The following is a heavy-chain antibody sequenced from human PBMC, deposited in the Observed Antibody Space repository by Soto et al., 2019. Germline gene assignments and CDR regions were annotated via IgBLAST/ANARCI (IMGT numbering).Heavy chain of an antibody. Sequence: EVQLVESGGGLVQPGGSLRLSCAASGFTVSSNYMSWVRQAPGKGLEWVSVIYSGGSTYYADSVKGRFTISRDNSKNTLYLQMNSLGDEDTAVYYCARDIVVVPADSFHVAFDIWGQGTMVTVSS. D-gene: IGHD2-2*01. J-gene: IGHJ3*02. CDR2: IYSGGST. V-gene: IGHV3-66*01. CDR3: ARDIVVVPADSFHVAFDI. CDR1: GFTVSSNY.